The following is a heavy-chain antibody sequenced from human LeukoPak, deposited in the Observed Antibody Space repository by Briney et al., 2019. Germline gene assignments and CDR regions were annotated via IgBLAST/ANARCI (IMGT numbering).Heavy chain of an antibody. CDR3: AKAPVTTCRGAFCYPFDY. V-gene: IGHV3-23*01. J-gene: IGHJ4*02. Sequence: GGSLRLSCAASGFTLSSYAMSWVRQAPGKGLEWVSAISDTGNTYHADSVKGRFTVSRDSSRNTLFLQMNRLRPEDAAVYYCAKAPVTTCRGAFCYPFDYWGLGTLVTVSS. CDR1: GFTLSSYA. CDR2: ISDTGNT. D-gene: IGHD2-15*01.